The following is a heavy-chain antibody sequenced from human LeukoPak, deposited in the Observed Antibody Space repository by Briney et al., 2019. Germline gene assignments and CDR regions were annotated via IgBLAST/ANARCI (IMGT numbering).Heavy chain of an antibody. J-gene: IGHJ1*01. CDR2: IFPMFGAA. CDR3: ARDRGRVTRPPAYFQH. Sequence: SVKVSCTASGGPLSSDVIIWVRQAPGQGLEWMGGIFPMFGAADYAQNFQGRVTITADASTTTAYMELSSLRSEDTAVYYCARDRGRVTRPPAYFQHWGQGTLITVSS. V-gene: IGHV1-69*13. CDR1: GGPLSSDV. D-gene: IGHD2-21*02.